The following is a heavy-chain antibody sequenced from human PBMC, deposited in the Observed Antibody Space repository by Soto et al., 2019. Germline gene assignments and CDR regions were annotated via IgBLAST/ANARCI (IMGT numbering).Heavy chain of an antibody. D-gene: IGHD6-19*01. CDR2: LNPNSGDT. CDR1: GYTFSSYD. V-gene: IGHV1-8*01. CDR3: ATSGGGWYLY. Sequence: ASVKISCKASGYTFSSYDINWVRQATGQGLEWMGWLNPNSGDTGYAQKFQGRVTLTRNTSINTAYIELSSLTSDDTAVYYCATSGGGWYLYWGQGTLVTVSS. J-gene: IGHJ4*02.